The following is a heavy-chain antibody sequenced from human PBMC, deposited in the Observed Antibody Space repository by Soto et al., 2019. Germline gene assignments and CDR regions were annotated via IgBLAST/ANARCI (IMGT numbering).Heavy chain of an antibody. J-gene: IGHJ3*02. V-gene: IGHV1-69*05. CDR2: IIPIFGTA. Sequence: VASVKVSCKASGGTFSSYAIIWVRQAPGQGLEWMGGIIPIFGTANYAQKFQGRVTMTRNTSISTAYMELSSLRSEDTAVYYCARVDYGDYVAFDIWGQGTMVTVSS. CDR1: GGTFSSYA. CDR3: ARVDYGDYVAFDI. D-gene: IGHD4-17*01.